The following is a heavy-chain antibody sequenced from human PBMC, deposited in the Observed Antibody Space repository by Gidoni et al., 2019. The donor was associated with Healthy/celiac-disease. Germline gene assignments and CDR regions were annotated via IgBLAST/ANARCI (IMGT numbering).Heavy chain of an antibody. J-gene: IGHJ4*02. V-gene: IGHV4-61*01. Sequence: QVQLQESGPGLVKPSETLSLTCPVSGGPVSRGSYYWSWIRQPPGKGLEWIGYIYYSGSTNYNPSLKSRVTISVDTSKNQFSLKLSSVTAADTAVYYCARGNGETWARPVDYWGQGTLVTVSS. D-gene: IGHD7-27*01. CDR1: GGPVSRGSYY. CDR3: ARGNGETWARPVDY. CDR2: IYYSGST.